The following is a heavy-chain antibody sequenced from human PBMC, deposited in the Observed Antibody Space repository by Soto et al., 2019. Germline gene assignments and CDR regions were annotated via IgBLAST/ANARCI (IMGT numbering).Heavy chain of an antibody. J-gene: IGHJ6*02. Sequence: PSETLSLTCTVSGGSIRSYYWGWIRQPPGKGLEWIGYIYYSGSTKYNPSLKSRVTISIDTSKNQFSLKLSSVTAADTAVYYCASSGYDYFHRRDGGRCYGMAVWAQGTTVPVSS. V-gene: IGHV4-59*01. D-gene: IGHD3-16*01. CDR2: IYYSGST. CDR1: GGSIRSYY. CDR3: ASSGYDYFHRRDGGRCYGMAV.